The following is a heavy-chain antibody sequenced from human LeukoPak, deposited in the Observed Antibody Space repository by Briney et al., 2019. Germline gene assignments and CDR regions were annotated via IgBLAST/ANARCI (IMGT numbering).Heavy chain of an antibody. V-gene: IGHV4-59*01. CDR1: GGSISSYS. CDR3: ARVGYHYGPPYYYYYMDV. J-gene: IGHJ6*03. Sequence: PSETLSLTCSVYGGSISSYSWSWIRPPPGKGLGWIGSIYYCRDTNYNPSHKSRVTISVDMSKNQCSLKLSSVTAADTAVYYCARVGYHYGPPYYYYYMDVWGKGTTVTVSS. CDR2: IYYCRDT. D-gene: IGHD3-10*01.